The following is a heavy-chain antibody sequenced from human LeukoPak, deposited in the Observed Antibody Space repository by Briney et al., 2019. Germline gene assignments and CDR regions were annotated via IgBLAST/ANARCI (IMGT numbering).Heavy chain of an antibody. CDR3: ARNGGHAFDI. CDR2: IIPIFGTA. CDR1: GGTFSSYA. Sequence: SVKVSFKASGGTFSSYAISWVRQAPGQGLAWMGGIIPIFGTANYAQKFQGRVTITADESTSTAYMELSSLRSEDTAVYYCARNGGHAFDIWGQGTMVTVSS. V-gene: IGHV1-69*13. J-gene: IGHJ3*02. D-gene: IGHD4-23*01.